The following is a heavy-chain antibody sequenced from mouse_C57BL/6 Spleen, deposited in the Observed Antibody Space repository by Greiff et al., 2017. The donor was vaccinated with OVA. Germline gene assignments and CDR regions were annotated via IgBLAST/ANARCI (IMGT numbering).Heavy chain of an antibody. CDR1: GYAFSSYW. J-gene: IGHJ4*01. Sequence: VQLVESGAELVKPGASVKISCKASGYAFSSYWMNWVKQRPGKGLEWIGQIYPGDGDTNYNGKFKGKATLTADKSSSPAYMQLSSLTSEDSAVYFCAREEGDFTTAVVAPGTNAMDYWGQGTSVTVSS. D-gene: IGHD1-1*01. CDR3: AREEGDFTTAVVAPGTNAMDY. V-gene: IGHV1-80*01. CDR2: IYPGDGDT.